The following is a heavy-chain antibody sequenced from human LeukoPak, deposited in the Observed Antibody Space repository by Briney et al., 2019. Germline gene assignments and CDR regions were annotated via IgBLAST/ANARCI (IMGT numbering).Heavy chain of an antibody. D-gene: IGHD3-10*01. CDR2: IYYSGST. CDR1: GGSISSYY. CDR3: ARDLGVRGVIMKSAWYFNL. Sequence: SETLSLTCTVSGGSISSYYWSWIRQPPGKGLEWIGYIYYSGSTNYNPSLKSRVTISVDTSKNQFSLKLSSVTAADTAVYYCARDLGVRGVIMKSAWYFNLWGRGTLVTVSS. V-gene: IGHV4-59*01. J-gene: IGHJ2*01.